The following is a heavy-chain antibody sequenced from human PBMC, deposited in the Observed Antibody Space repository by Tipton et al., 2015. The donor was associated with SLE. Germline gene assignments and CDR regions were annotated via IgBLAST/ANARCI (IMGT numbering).Heavy chain of an antibody. V-gene: IGHV4-59*12. D-gene: IGHD2-2*01. CDR2: IYYSGST. Sequence: TLSLTCTVSGGSISSYYWSWIRQPPGKGLEWIGYIYYSGSTYYNPSLKSRVTISADTSKNQFSLKLSSVTAADTAVYYCARVGPGYCSSTSCLDVWGKGTTVTVSS. J-gene: IGHJ6*04. CDR1: GGSISSYY. CDR3: ARVGPGYCSSTSCLDV.